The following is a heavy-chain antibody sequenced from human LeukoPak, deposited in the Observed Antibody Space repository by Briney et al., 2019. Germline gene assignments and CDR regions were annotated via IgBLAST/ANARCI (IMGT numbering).Heavy chain of an antibody. J-gene: IGHJ3*02. CDR2: ISWNSGSI. D-gene: IGHD3-22*01. V-gene: IGHV3-9*03. CDR3: AKGDSSGYYRGDDAFDI. Sequence: GGSLRLSCAASGFTFDDYAMHWVRQAPGKGLEWVSGISWNSGSIGCADSVKGRFTISRDNAKNSLYLQMNSLRAEDMALYYCAKGDSSGYYRGDDAFDIWGQGTMVTVSS. CDR1: GFTFDDYA.